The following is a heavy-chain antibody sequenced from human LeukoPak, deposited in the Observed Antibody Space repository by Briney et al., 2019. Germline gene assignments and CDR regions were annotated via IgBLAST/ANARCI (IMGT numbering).Heavy chain of an antibody. CDR3: ARLGRTYYDFWSGP. D-gene: IGHD3-3*01. CDR2: IYYRGST. V-gene: IGHV4-39*01. CDR1: GGSISSSTYY. Sequence: ETLSLTCTVSGGSISSSTYYWGWIRQPPGKGLEWIGTIYYRGSTYYNPSLKSRVTISVDTSKNQFSLKLTSVTAADTAVYYCARLGRTYYDFWSGPWGQGTLVTVSS. J-gene: IGHJ5*02.